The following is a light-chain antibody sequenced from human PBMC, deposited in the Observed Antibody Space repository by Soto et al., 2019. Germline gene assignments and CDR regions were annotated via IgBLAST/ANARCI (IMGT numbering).Light chain of an antibody. CDR1: QSVSNK. V-gene: IGKV3D-15*01. CDR2: DTS. CDR3: HQYDHWPLT. Sequence: EIVLTQSPATLSVSPGERVTLPCRASQSVSNKLAWYQQKPGQAPRLLISDTSTRATGIPARFSGSGSGTEFTLTVSSLQSEDFALYFCHQYDHWPLTFGGGTKVDIK. J-gene: IGKJ4*01.